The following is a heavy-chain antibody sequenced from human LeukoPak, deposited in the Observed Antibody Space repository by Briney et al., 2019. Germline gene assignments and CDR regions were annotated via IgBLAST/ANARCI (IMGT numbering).Heavy chain of an antibody. D-gene: IGHD6-13*01. CDR2: ISGYNGHI. CDR3: ARKIAGVWFDP. CDR1: GYTLTSYG. J-gene: IGHJ5*02. V-gene: IGHV1-18*01. Sequence: ASVRVACKTSGYTLTSYGITWVRQAPGQGLEWMGWISGYNGHIDYAQNLQGRVTMTIDTSTSTAYMELTRLRSDDTAVYYCARKIAGVWFDPWGQGTLVTVSS.